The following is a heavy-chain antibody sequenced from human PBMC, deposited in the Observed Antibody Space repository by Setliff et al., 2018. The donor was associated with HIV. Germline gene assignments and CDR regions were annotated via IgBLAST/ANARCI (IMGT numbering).Heavy chain of an antibody. J-gene: IGHJ4*02. CDR2: IDDSGSI. D-gene: IGHD3-10*01. V-gene: IGHV4-34*01. Sequence: SETLSLTCAVYTESLTRYDWAWIRQSPEKGLEWIGEIDDSGSIIYNPSLQSRVTMSVDTSKNQFSLKLSSVTAADTAVFYCARDLAWPGYFDYWGQGTLVTVSS. CDR1: TESLTRYD. CDR3: ARDLAWPGYFDY.